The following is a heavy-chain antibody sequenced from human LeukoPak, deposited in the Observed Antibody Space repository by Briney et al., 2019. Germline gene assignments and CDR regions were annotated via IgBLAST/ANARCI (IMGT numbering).Heavy chain of an antibody. CDR2: IYASGST. V-gene: IGHV4-4*09. J-gene: IGHJ5*02. CDR3: ARHSSVVRGWFDP. CDR1: GGSISSYY. D-gene: IGHD3-10*01. Sequence: PSATLSLTCTVSGGSISSYYWSWIRQPPGKGLEWVGYIYASGSTNYNASLKSRVTISVDTSKNQFSLKVISVTAADPAVYYCARHSSVVRGWFDPWGQGTLVVVSS.